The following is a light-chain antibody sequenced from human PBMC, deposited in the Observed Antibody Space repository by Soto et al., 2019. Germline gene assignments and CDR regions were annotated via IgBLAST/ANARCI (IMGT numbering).Light chain of an antibody. CDR3: ASWDASLSGPV. CDR1: ISNIGTNY. Sequence: QSVLTQPPSASGTPGQRVTISCSGSISNIGTNYVYWYQQLPGTAPKLLIFRHEQRPSGVPDRFSGSRSGTSASLAISGLRSEDEADYYCASWDASLSGPVFGGGTKLTVL. J-gene: IGLJ2*01. CDR2: RHE. V-gene: IGLV1-47*01.